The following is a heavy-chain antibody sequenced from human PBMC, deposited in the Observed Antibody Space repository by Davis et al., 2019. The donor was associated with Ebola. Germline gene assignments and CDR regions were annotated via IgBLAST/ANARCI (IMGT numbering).Heavy chain of an antibody. CDR3: ARTHVLLWFGLDP. Sequence: AASVKVSCKASGYTFTSYGISWVRQAPEQGLEWMGWISAYNGNTNYAQKLQGRVTMTTDTSTSTAYMELRSLRSDDTAVYYCARTHVLLWFGLDPWGQGTLVTVSS. V-gene: IGHV1-18*01. J-gene: IGHJ5*02. CDR1: GYTFTSYG. D-gene: IGHD3-10*01. CDR2: ISAYNGNT.